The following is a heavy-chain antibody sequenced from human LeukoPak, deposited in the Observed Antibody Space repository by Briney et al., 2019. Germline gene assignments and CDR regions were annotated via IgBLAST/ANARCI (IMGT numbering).Heavy chain of an antibody. CDR3: ARDYARVKAPDYYGSGSYSIDY. V-gene: IGHV4-39*07. CDR2: IYYSGST. J-gene: IGHJ4*02. CDR1: GGSISSSSYY. Sequence: PSETLSLTCTVSGGSISSSSYYWGWIRQPPGKGLEWIGSIYYSGSTHYNPSLKNRVTISVDTSKNQFSLKLSSVTAADTAVYYCARDYARVKAPDYYGSGSYSIDYWGQGTLVTVSS. D-gene: IGHD3-10*01.